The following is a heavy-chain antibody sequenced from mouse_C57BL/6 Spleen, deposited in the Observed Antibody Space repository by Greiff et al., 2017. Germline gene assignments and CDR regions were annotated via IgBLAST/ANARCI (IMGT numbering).Heavy chain of an antibody. V-gene: IGHV1-55*01. Sequence: QVQLQQSGAELVKPGASVKMSCKASGYTFTSYWITWVKQRPGQGLEWIGDIYPGSGSTNYNEKFKSKATLTVDTSSSTAYMQLSSLTSEDSAVYYCALITTVVAPFDYWGQGTTLTVSS. CDR2: IYPGSGST. CDR1: GYTFTSYW. J-gene: IGHJ2*01. CDR3: ALITTVVAPFDY. D-gene: IGHD1-1*01.